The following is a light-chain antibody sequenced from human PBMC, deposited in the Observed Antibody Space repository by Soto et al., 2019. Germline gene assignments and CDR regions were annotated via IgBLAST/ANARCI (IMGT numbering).Light chain of an antibody. CDR3: QQYNSWPLT. J-gene: IGKJ4*01. CDR1: QSVGSS. V-gene: IGKV3-15*01. Sequence: EIVMTQSPATLSVSPGERATLSCRASQSVGSSLAWYQRKPGQAPRLLIYGASTRATGIPATFSGSGSGTEFTLTISSLQSEDFAVYYCQQYNSWPLTFGGGNTGDI. CDR2: GAS.